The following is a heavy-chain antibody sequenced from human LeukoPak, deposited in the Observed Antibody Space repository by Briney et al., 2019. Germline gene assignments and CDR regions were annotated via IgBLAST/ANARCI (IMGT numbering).Heavy chain of an antibody. CDR3: AKDLERYCSGGSCYSLDY. CDR2: IRYDGSNK. Sequence: HPGGSLRLSCAASGFTFSSYGMHWVRQAPGKGLEWVAFIRYDGSNKYYADSVKGRFTISRDNSKNTLYLQMNSLRAKDTAVYYCAKDLERYCSGGSCYSLDYWGQGTLVTVSS. D-gene: IGHD2-15*01. CDR1: GFTFSSYG. V-gene: IGHV3-30*02. J-gene: IGHJ4*02.